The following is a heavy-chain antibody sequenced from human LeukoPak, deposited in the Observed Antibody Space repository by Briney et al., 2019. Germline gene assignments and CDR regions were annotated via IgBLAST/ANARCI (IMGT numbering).Heavy chain of an antibody. CDR3: TTDLRGIVGATSRDYFDY. V-gene: IGHV3-15*01. Sequence: PGGSLRLSCAASGFTFSNAWMSWVRQAPGKGLEWVGRIKSKTDGGTTDYAAPVKGRFTISRDDSKNTLYLQMNSLKTEDTAVYYCTTDLRGIVGATSRDYFDYWGQGTLVTVSS. CDR2: IKSKTDGGTT. CDR1: GFTFSNAW. D-gene: IGHD1-26*01. J-gene: IGHJ4*02.